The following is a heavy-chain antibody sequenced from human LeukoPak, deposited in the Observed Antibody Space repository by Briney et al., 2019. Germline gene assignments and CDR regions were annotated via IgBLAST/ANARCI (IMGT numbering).Heavy chain of an antibody. V-gene: IGHV4-59*01. D-gene: IGHD6-6*01. J-gene: IGHJ4*02. Sequence: PSETLSLTCTVSGGSISSYYWSWIRQPPGKGLEWIGYIYYSGSTNYNPSLKSRVTISVDTSKNQFSLKLSSVTAADTAVYYCARGGGIAARHRPRLIDYWGQGTLVTVSS. CDR1: GGSISSYY. CDR3: ARGGGIAARHRPRLIDY. CDR2: IYYSGST.